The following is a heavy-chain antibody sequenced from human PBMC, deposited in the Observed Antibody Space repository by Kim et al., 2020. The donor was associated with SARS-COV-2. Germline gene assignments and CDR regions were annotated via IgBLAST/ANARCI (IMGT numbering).Heavy chain of an antibody. CDR3: AVLISFYYHYSYIDV. V-gene: IGHV3-23*01. J-gene: IGHJ6*03. CDR2: ISSSGGTN. Sequence: GGSLRLSCAASGFTFSSYDMHWVRQAPGKGLEWVSAISSSGGTNYYASSMGGLFTFCENATNTMLFQIISILAAETAVYYCAVLISFYYHYSYIDV. D-gene: IGHD2-15*01. CDR1: GFTFSSYD.